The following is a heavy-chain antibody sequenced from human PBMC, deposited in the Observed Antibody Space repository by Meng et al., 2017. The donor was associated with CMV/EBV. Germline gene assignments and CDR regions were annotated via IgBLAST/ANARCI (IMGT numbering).Heavy chain of an antibody. J-gene: IGHJ4*02. CDR3: ARVTPSIVGATSFDY. V-gene: IGHV4-38-2*02. Sequence: SETLSLTCTVSGYSISSGYYWGWIRQPPGKWLEWIGSIFHSGSTYYNPSLKSRVTISVDTSKNQFSLNLTSVTAADTAVYYCARVTPSIVGATSFDYWGQGTLVTVSS. D-gene: IGHD1-26*01. CDR1: GYSISSGYY. CDR2: IFHSGST.